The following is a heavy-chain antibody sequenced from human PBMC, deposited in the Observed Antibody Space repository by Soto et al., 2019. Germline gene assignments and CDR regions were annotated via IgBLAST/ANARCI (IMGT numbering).Heavy chain of an antibody. CDR1: GGSISSYY. Sequence: SETLSLTCTVSGGSISSYYWSWIRQPPGKGLEWIGYIYYSGSTNYNPSLKSRVTISVDTSKNQFSLKLSSVTAADTAVYYCARHLGAVAGSDAFDIWGQGTMVTVSS. D-gene: IGHD6-19*01. CDR3: ARHLGAVAGSDAFDI. V-gene: IGHV4-59*08. CDR2: IYYSGST. J-gene: IGHJ3*02.